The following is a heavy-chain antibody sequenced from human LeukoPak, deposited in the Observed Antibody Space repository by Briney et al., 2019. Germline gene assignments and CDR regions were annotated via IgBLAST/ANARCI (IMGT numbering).Heavy chain of an antibody. V-gene: IGHV1-69*04. D-gene: IGHD5-18*01. Sequence: SVRVSCTASGGTFSSYAISWVRQAPGQGLEWMGRIIPIFGIANYAQKFQGRVTITADKSTSTAYMELSSLRSEDTAVYYCAREWTGDSYDYYYGMDVWGQGTTVTVSS. J-gene: IGHJ6*02. CDR3: AREWTGDSYDYYYGMDV. CDR1: GGTFSSYA. CDR2: IIPIFGIA.